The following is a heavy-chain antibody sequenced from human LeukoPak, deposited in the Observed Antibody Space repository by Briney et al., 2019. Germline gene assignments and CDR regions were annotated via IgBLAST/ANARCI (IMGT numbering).Heavy chain of an antibody. Sequence: GGSLRLSCAASGFTFSTYDMSWVRQAPGRGLEWVPVISDRGDSTYYADSVKGRFTISRDNSRNTLYLHMNSQRAENTALYYCAKDYPPEYCSSTSCYIGDYWGQGTLVTVSS. D-gene: IGHD2-2*02. V-gene: IGHV3-23*01. CDR3: AKDYPPEYCSSTSCYIGDY. CDR2: ISDRGDST. CDR1: GFTFSTYD. J-gene: IGHJ4*02.